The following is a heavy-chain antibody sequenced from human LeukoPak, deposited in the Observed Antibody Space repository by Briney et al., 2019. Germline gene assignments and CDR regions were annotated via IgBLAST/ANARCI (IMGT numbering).Heavy chain of an antibody. Sequence: SETLSLTCAVSGDSISTNHWWSWVRQPPGKGLEWIGEVYHSGSTNYNPSLKSRVTISVDKSKNQFSLKLSSVTAADTAVYYCARDLHYDFWSGLNWFDPWGQGTLVTVSS. CDR2: VYHSGST. CDR1: GDSISTNHW. J-gene: IGHJ5*02. D-gene: IGHD3-3*01. CDR3: ARDLHYDFWSGLNWFDP. V-gene: IGHV4-4*02.